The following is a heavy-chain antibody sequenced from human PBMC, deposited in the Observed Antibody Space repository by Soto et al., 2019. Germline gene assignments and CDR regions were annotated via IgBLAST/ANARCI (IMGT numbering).Heavy chain of an antibody. D-gene: IGHD4-17*01. V-gene: IGHV4-59*01. CDR1: GGSISSYY. Sequence: SETLSLTCTVSGGSISSYYWSWIRQPPGKGLEWIGYIYYSGSTNYNPSLKSRVTISVDTSKNQFSLKLSSVTAADTAVYYCARSLATTVVTPYYYYYGMDVWGQGTTVTVSS. J-gene: IGHJ6*02. CDR3: ARSLATTVVTPYYYYYGMDV. CDR2: IYYSGST.